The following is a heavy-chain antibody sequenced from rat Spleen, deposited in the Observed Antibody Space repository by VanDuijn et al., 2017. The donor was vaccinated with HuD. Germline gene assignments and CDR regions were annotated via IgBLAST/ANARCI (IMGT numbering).Heavy chain of an antibody. CDR2: ISNASSNT. V-gene: IGHV5S23*01. CDR3: ARQRWDVMDA. J-gene: IGHJ4*01. CDR1: GFIFSIYG. Sequence: EVQLVESGGGLVQPGRSLKLSCAGSGFIFSIYGMAWVRQTPTKGLEWVASISNASSNTYYRDSVKGRFTISRDNAKSTLYLQMSNLRSEDTATYYCARQRWDVMDAWGQGVSVTVSS.